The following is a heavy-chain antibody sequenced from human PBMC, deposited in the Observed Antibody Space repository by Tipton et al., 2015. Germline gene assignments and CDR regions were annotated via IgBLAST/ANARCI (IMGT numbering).Heavy chain of an antibody. V-gene: IGHV4-59*01. D-gene: IGHD5-24*01. J-gene: IGHJ6*02. CDR3: ARDLEHGMDV. Sequence: TLSLTCTVSGGSISNNYWGWIRQPPGKGLEWIGYISYTDGAHYNPALKSRVTISVDTSKNQFSLTLNSVAAADTAVYYCARDLEHGMDVWGHGTTVTVSS. CDR1: GGSISNNY. CDR2: ISYTDGA.